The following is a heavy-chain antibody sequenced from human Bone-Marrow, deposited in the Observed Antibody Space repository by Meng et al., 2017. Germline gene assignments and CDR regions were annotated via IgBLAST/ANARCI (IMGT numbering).Heavy chain of an antibody. V-gene: IGHV3-23*01. CDR2: MSGSGGST. CDR3: AKRKSGSYFPFDY. Sequence: GETLKISCAASGFTFSSYAMSWVRHAPEKRLEWVPAMSGSGGSTYYADSVKGRFTISRDNSKNTLYLQMNSLRAEDTAVYYCAKRKSGSYFPFDYWGQGTLVTVSS. CDR1: GFTFSSYA. J-gene: IGHJ4*02. D-gene: IGHD1-26*01.